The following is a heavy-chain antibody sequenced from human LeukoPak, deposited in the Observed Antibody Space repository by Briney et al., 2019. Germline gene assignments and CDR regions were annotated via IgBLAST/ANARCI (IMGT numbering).Heavy chain of an antibody. CDR3: AKCSASYYNDAFDI. V-gene: IGHV3-23*01. D-gene: IGHD3-10*02. CDR2: IRGGGAIT. CDR1: GFTFDNYA. J-gene: IGHJ3*02. Sequence: GGSLRLSCAASGFTFDNYAMNWVRQAPGKGLEWLSYIRGGGAITRYSDSVKGRFTISRDNSKNTLYLQMNHLRAEDTAIYYCAKCSASYYNDAFDIWGRGTMVTVSS.